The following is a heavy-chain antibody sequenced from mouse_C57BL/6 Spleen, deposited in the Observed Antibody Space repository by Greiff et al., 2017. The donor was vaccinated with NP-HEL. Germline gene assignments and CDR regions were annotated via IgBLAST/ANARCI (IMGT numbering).Heavy chain of an antibody. CDR3: ARGDYSNFAMDY. CDR2: IDPSDSET. Sequence: QVQLQQPGAELVRPGSSAKLSCKASGYTFTSYWMHWVKQRPIQGLEWIGNIDPSDSETHYNQKFKDKATLTVDKSSSTAYMQLSSLTSEDSAVYYCARGDYSNFAMDYWGQGTSVTVSS. CDR1: GYTFTSYW. D-gene: IGHD2-5*01. V-gene: IGHV1-52*01. J-gene: IGHJ4*01.